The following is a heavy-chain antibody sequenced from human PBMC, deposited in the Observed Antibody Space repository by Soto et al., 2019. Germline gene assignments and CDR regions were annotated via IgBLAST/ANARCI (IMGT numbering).Heavy chain of an antibody. CDR1: GYSLTELS. V-gene: IGHV1-24*01. CDR3: TTLNKSVGDLDY. Sequence: GASVKVSCKVSGYSLTELSIHWVRQAPGKGLEWMGGSDPEDGERVYAPKFQGRVTMTEDPSTATAYMELSSLRSKDTAVYYRTTLNKSVGDLDYWGQGTLVTVSS. D-gene: IGHD1-26*01. CDR2: SDPEDGER. J-gene: IGHJ4*02.